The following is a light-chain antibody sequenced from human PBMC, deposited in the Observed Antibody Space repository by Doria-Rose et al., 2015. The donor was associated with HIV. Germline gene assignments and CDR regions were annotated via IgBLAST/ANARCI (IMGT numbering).Light chain of an antibody. Sequence: IRMTQSPSSLSASTGDRVTITCRASQDISNYLAWYQQKPGKAPKLLIYAASTLQCGVPSRFSGSGSGTDFTLTISYLQSEDFATYYCQQYYSYPPTFGQGTKVEVK. CDR1: QDISNY. J-gene: IGKJ1*01. CDR2: AAS. CDR3: QQYYSYPPT. V-gene: IGKV1-8*01.